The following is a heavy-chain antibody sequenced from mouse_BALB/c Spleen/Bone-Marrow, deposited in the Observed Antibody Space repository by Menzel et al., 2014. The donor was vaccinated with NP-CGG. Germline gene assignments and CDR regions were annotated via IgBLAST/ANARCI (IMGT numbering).Heavy chain of an antibody. CDR2: INPDNGDT. D-gene: IGHD2-14*01. CDR3: ARYYRYDFDY. J-gene: IGHJ2*01. Sequence: EVKLLESGPELVKPGASMNISCKASGYSFTGYTMNWGKQSHGKNLEWIGLINPDNGDTSCNQKFKGKATLTIDKSSSTAYMELLSLTSEDSAVYYCARYYRYDFDYWGQGTTLTVSS. V-gene: IGHV1-18*01. CDR1: GYSFTGYT.